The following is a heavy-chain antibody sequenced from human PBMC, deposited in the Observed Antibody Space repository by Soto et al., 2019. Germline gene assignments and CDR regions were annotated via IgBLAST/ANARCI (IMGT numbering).Heavy chain of an antibody. D-gene: IGHD6-25*01. CDR3: ARQAAAIYGMDV. CDR2: IYYSGST. V-gene: IGHV4-31*03. CDR1: GGSISSGGYY. J-gene: IGHJ6*02. Sequence: QVQLQESGPGLVKPSQTPSLTCTVSGGSISSGGYYWSWIRQHTGKGLEWIGYIYYSGSTYYNPSLNSRVTISLDTSKYQFSLTLSSVTASDTAVYYCARQAAAIYGMDVWGQGTTVTVS.